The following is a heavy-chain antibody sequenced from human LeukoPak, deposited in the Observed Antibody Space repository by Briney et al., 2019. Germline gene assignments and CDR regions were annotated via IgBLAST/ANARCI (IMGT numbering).Heavy chain of an antibody. V-gene: IGHV1-69*13. CDR3: ARDYGSGSYYPDNWFDP. Sequence: ASVKVSCKASGGTFSSYAISWVRQAPGQGLEWMGGIIPILGTANYAQKFQGRVTITADESTSTAYMELRSLRSDDTAVYYCARDYGSGSYYPDNWFDPWGQGTLVTVSS. CDR1: GGTFSSYA. CDR2: IIPILGTA. J-gene: IGHJ5*02. D-gene: IGHD3-10*01.